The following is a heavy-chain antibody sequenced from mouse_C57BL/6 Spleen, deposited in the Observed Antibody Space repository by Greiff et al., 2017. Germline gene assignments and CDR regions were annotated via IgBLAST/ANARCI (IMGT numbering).Heavy chain of an antibody. J-gene: IGHJ3*01. V-gene: IGHV5-17*01. CDR2: ISSGSSTI. CDR1: GFTFSDYG. CDR3: ARPGLQAWFAY. Sequence: EVKLVESGGGLVKPGGSLKLSCAASGFTFSDYGMHWVRQAPEKGLEWVAYISSGSSTIYYADTVKGRFTISRDNAKNTLCLQMTSLRSEDTAMYYCARPGLQAWFAYWGQGTLVTVSA. D-gene: IGHD2-4*01.